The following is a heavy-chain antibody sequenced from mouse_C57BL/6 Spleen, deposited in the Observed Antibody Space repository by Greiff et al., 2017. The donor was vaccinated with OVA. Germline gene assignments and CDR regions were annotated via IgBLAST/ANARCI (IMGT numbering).Heavy chain of an antibody. V-gene: IGHV10-3*01. Sequence: EVKLVESGGGLVQPKGSLKLSCAASGFTFNTYAMHWVRQAPGKGLEWVARIRSKSSNYATYYADSVKDRFTISRDDSQSMLYLQMNNLKTEDTAMYYCVRDYGSSEGYWYFDVWAQGPRSPSPQ. J-gene: IGHJ1*03. D-gene: IGHD1-1*01. CDR2: IRSKSSNYAT. CDR3: VRDYGSSEGYWYFDV. CDR1: GFTFNTYA.